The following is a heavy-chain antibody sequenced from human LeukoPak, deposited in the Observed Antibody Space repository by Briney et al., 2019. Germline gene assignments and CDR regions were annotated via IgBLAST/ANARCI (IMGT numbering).Heavy chain of an antibody. CDR1: GYTFTGYY. D-gene: IGHD6-6*01. V-gene: IGHV1-2*02. CDR2: INPNSGGT. Sequence: GASVKVSCKASGYTFTGYYMHWVRQAPGQGLEWMGWINPNSGGTNYAQKFQGRVTMTRDTSISTAYMELSRLRSDDTAAYYCARGIAARGYYFDYWGQGTLVTVSS. J-gene: IGHJ4*02. CDR3: ARGIAARGYYFDY.